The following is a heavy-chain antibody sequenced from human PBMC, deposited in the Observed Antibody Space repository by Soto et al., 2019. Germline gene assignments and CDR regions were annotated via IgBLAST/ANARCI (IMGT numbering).Heavy chain of an antibody. CDR1: GVSISSYY. J-gene: IGHJ4*02. D-gene: IGHD3-16*01. CDR2: IYYSGST. V-gene: IGHV4-59*01. Sequence: QVQLQESGPGLVKPSETLSLTCTVSGVSISSYYWSWIRQPPGKGLEWIGYIYYSGSTNYNPSLKSRVTTSVDTSQDQLSLKLSSVTAADTAVYYCARSRGGYFDYGGQGTLVTVSS. CDR3: ARSRGGYFDY.